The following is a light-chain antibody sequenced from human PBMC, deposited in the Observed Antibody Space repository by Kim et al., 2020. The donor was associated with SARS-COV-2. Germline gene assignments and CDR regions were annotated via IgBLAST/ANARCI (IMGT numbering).Light chain of an antibody. CDR3: SSYTSSKTWV. CDR2: DVT. Sequence: GQSITISCTGTNSDIGGYNYVSWYQQHPGKAPKLMIYDVTKRPSGVSNRFSGSKSGNTASLTISGLQADDEADYYCSSYTSSKTWVSGGGTQLTVL. J-gene: IGLJ3*02. CDR1: NSDIGGYNY. V-gene: IGLV2-14*03.